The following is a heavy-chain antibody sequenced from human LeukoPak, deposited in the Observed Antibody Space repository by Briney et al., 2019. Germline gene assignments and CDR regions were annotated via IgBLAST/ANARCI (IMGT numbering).Heavy chain of an antibody. CDR3: ARVEYSYGPNFDY. Sequence: SGGSLRLSCAASGFTFSDSYMSWIRQAPGKGLEWVSYITSSSYTNYADSVKGRFTISRDSAKNSLFLQMNSLRAEDTAVYYCARVEYSYGPNFDYWGKGTLVTVSS. CDR2: ITSSSYT. J-gene: IGHJ4*02. V-gene: IGHV3-11*06. CDR1: GFTFSDSY. D-gene: IGHD5-18*01.